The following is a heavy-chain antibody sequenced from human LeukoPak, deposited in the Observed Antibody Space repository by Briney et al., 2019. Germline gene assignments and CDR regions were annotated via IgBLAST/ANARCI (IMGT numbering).Heavy chain of an antibody. J-gene: IGHJ4*02. V-gene: IGHV4-34*01. D-gene: IGHD2-21*01. CDR2: INHSGST. CDR3: ARHPFASPFDY. CDR1: GGSFSGYY. Sequence: SPSETLSLTCAVYGGSFSGYYWSWIRQPPGKGLEWIGEINHSGSTNYNPSLKSRVTVSIDTSKSQASLKLSSVTAADTAVYYCARHPFASPFDYWGQGTLVTVSS.